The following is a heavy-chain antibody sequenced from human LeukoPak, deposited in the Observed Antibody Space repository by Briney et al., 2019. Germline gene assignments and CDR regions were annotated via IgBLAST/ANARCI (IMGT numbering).Heavy chain of an antibody. V-gene: IGHV3-33*01. CDR2: IWYAGSNK. J-gene: IGHJ4*02. D-gene: IGHD3-10*01. CDR1: GFTFGSYG. CDR3: ARSPYGSGSYYLFDY. Sequence: PGGSLRLSCAASGFTFGSYGMHWVRQAPGKGLEWVAVIWYAGSNKYYADSVKGRFTISRDNSKNTLYLQMNSLRAEDTAVYYCARSPYGSGSYYLFDYWGQGTLVTVSS.